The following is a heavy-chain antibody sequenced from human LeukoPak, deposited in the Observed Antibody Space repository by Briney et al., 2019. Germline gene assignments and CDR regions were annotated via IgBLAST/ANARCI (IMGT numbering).Heavy chain of an antibody. Sequence: GGSLRLSCAASGFTFSSYGIHWVRQAPGKGLEWVAVISYDGSNKYYADSVKGRFTISRDNSKNTLYLQMNSLRDEDTAVYYCARDDYDFWSGYYTSGMDVWGQGTTVTVSS. CDR2: ISYDGSNK. CDR3: ARDDYDFWSGYYTSGMDV. CDR1: GFTFSSYG. J-gene: IGHJ6*02. D-gene: IGHD3-3*01. V-gene: IGHV3-30*03.